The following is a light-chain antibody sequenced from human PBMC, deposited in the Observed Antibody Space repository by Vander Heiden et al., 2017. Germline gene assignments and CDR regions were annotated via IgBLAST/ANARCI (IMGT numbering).Light chain of an antibody. Sequence: IVLTPSPATLSVSPGERATLSCRARQSVSSNLAWYQQKPGQAPRLLIYGASTRATGIPARFSGSGSGTEFTLTISSLQSEDFAVYYCQQYNNWPRTFGQGTKVEIK. J-gene: IGKJ1*01. V-gene: IGKV3-15*01. CDR3: QQYNNWPRT. CDR2: GAS. CDR1: QSVSSN.